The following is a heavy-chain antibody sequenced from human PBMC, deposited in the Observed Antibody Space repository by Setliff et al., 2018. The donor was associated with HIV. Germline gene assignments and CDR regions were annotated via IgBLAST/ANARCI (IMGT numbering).Heavy chain of an antibody. Sequence: PGGSLRLSCAASGFTFSNYWMSWVRQAPGKGPEWVANIKEDGSDKYYVDSVKGRFTMSRDNAKNTLYLQMNSLRVEDTAVYFCARDRSLYYYGSGREGYYFDYWGQGTLVTVSS. CDR2: IKEDGSDK. J-gene: IGHJ4*02. D-gene: IGHD3-10*01. CDR3: ARDRSLYYYGSGREGYYFDY. V-gene: IGHV3-7*03. CDR1: GFTFSNYW.